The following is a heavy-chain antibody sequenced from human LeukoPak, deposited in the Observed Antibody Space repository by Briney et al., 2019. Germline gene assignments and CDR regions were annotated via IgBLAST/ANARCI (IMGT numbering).Heavy chain of an antibody. CDR3: ARIANYYDSSGYLDY. CDR2: NYTSGST. CDR1: GGSISSYY. Sequence: TETLSLTCTVSGGSISSYYWSWIRQPAGKGLEWIGRNYTSGSTNYNPSLKSRVTMSVDTSKNQFSLKLSSVTAADTAVYYCARIANYYDSSGYLDYWGQGTLVTVSS. V-gene: IGHV4-4*07. J-gene: IGHJ4*02. D-gene: IGHD3-22*01.